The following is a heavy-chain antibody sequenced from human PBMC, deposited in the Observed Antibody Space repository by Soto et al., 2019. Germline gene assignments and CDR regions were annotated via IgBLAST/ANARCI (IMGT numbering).Heavy chain of an antibody. CDR1: GFTFSSYE. CDR3: ARVDPTMATGDY. D-gene: IGHD5-18*01. V-gene: IGHV3-48*03. J-gene: IGHJ4*02. Sequence: EVQLVESGGGLVLPGGSLRFSCAASGFTFSSYEMNWVRQAPGEGLEWVSYISRSGDTIHYADSVKGRFTISRDNAKNSLYLQVNSLRAEDTAVYYCARVDPTMATGDYWGQGTLVTVSS. CDR2: ISRSGDTI.